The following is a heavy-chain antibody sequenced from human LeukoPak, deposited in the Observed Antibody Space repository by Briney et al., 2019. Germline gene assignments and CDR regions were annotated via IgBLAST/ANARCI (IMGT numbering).Heavy chain of an antibody. CDR3: ARQRYSGYYIELYYFDY. J-gene: IGHJ4*02. CDR2: IHYSGST. Sequence: SETLSLTCTVSGDSISTYYWSWIRQPPGKGLEWIGYIHYSGSTNYNPSLKSRVTISIDTSKNQFSLKLSSVTAADTAVYYCARQRYSGYYIELYYFDYWGQGTLVTVSS. CDR1: GDSISTYY. D-gene: IGHD1-26*01. V-gene: IGHV4-59*08.